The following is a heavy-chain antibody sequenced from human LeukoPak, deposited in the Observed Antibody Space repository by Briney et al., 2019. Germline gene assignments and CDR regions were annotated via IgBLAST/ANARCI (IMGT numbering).Heavy chain of an antibody. D-gene: IGHD5-18*01. CDR2: TNWNGGST. CDR1: GFTFDDYG. Sequence: GGSLRLSCAASGFTFDDYGMSWVRQAPGKGLEWVSDTNWNGGSTGYADSVKGRFTVSRDNAKNSLYLQMNSLRVEDTALHYCARSSGHSYGPFPYWGQGTLVTVSS. J-gene: IGHJ4*02. V-gene: IGHV3-20*04. CDR3: ARSSGHSYGPFPY.